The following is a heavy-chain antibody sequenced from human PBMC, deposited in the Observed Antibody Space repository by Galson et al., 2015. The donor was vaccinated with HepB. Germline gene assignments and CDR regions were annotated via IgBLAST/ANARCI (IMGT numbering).Heavy chain of an antibody. J-gene: IGHJ6*02. CDR3: ARDRSSGWYGYGMDV. V-gene: IGHV3-21*01. Sequence: SLRLSCAASGFTFSSYSMNWVRQAPGKGLEWVSSISSSSSYIYYADSVKGRFTISRDNAKNSLYLQMNSLRAEDTAVYYCARDRSSGWYGYGMDVWGQGTTVTVSS. CDR2: ISSSSSYI. D-gene: IGHD6-19*01. CDR1: GFTFSSYS.